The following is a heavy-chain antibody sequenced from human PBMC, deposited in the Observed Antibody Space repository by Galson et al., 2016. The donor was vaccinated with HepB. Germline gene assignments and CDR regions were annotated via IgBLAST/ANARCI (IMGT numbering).Heavy chain of an antibody. D-gene: IGHD3-16*01. CDR2: INAKSGGT. CDR1: GYTFSDYY. CDR3: AREGSSYGLEHFFGMDV. V-gene: IGHV1-2*02. J-gene: IGHJ6*02. Sequence: SVKVSCKASGYTFSDYYMHWVRQAPGQGLEWMGWINAKSGGTHYAQRFRDRVIMTRVTSTRTAYMELSRVTPGDMAVYYCAREGSSYGLEHFFGMDVWGQGTMVTVSS.